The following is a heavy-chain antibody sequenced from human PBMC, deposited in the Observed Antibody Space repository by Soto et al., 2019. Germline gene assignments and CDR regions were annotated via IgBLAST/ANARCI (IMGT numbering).Heavy chain of an antibody. CDR2: IYYSGST. CDR3: ARGGYYDILTGYPSPYNWFDP. V-gene: IGHV4-30-4*01. CDR1: GGSISSGDYY. J-gene: IGHJ5*02. D-gene: IGHD3-9*01. Sequence: SETLSLTCTVSGGSISSGDYYWSWIRQPPGKGLEWIGYIYYSGSTYYNPSLKSRVTISVDTSKNQFSLKLSSVTAADTAVYYCARGGYYDILTGYPSPYNWFDPWGQGTLVTVSS.